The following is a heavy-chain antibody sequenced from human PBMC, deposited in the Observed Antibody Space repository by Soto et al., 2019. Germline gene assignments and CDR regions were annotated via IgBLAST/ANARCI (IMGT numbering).Heavy chain of an antibody. V-gene: IGHV3-23*01. D-gene: IGHD1-26*01. CDR3: AKGIYSEVATTSQYYYYYYGMDV. Sequence: EVQLLESGGGLVQPGGSLRLSCAASGFTFSSYAMSWVRQAPGKGLEWVSAISGSGGSTYYADSVKGRFTISRDNSKNTLYLQMNSLRAEDTAVYYCAKGIYSEVATTSQYYYYYYGMDVWGQGTTVTVSS. J-gene: IGHJ6*02. CDR2: ISGSGGST. CDR1: GFTFSSYA.